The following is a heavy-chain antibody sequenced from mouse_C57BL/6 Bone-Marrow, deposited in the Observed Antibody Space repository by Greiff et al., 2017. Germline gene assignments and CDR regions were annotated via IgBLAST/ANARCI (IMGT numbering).Heavy chain of an antibody. CDR2: ISGGGGNT. V-gene: IGHV5-9*01. Sequence: EVKLVESGGGLVKPGGSLKLSCAASGFTFSSYTISCVRRTPAERLEWVASISGGGGNTYYPESVKGRFTISRDNAKNTLYLQMSSLRSEDSALYYCARYGGPYAMDYWGQGTSVTVSS. CDR1: GFTFSSYT. CDR3: ARYGGPYAMDY. J-gene: IGHJ4*01. D-gene: IGHD1-1*02.